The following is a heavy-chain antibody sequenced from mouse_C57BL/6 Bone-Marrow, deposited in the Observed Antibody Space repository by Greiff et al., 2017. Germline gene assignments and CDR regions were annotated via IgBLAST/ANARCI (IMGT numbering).Heavy chain of an antibody. CDR1: GFTFSSYT. Sequence: EVKVVESGGGLVKPGGSLILSCAASGFTFSSYTMSGVRQTPWKRLEWVATISGGGGNTYYPDSVKGRFTISRDNAKNTLYLQMSSLRSEDTALYYCARQRDSDAMDYWGQGTSVTVSS. CDR2: ISGGGGNT. V-gene: IGHV5-9*01. CDR3: ARQRDSDAMDY. J-gene: IGHJ4*01.